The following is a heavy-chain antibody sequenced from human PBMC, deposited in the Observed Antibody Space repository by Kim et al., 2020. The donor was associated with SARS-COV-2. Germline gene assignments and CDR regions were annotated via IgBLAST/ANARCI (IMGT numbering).Heavy chain of an antibody. Sequence: SGPTLVNPTQTLTLTCTFSGFSLSTSGMCVSWIRQPPGKALEWLALIDWDDDKYYSTSLKTRLTISKDTSKNQVVLTMTNMDPVDTATYYCARIHLKGKKAAAGSLDYFDYWGQGTLVTVSS. CDR3: ARIHLKGKKAAAGSLDYFDY. J-gene: IGHJ4*02. V-gene: IGHV2-70*01. D-gene: IGHD6-13*01. CDR2: IDWDDDK. CDR1: GFSLSTSGMC.